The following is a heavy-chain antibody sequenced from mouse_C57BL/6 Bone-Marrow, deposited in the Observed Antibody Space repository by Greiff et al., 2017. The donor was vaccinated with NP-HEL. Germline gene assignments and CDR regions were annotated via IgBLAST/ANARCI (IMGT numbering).Heavy chain of an antibody. D-gene: IGHD1-1*01. V-gene: IGHV6-6*01. CDR3: TRGAFYYYGYYYAMDY. CDR2: IRNKANNHAT. Sequence: EVKLVESGGGLVQPGGSMKLSCAASGFTFSDAWMDWVRQSPEKGLEWVAEIRNKANNHATYYAESVKGRFTISRDDSKSSVYLQMNSLRAEDTGIYYCTRGAFYYYGYYYAMDYWGQGTSVTVSS. CDR1: GFTFSDAW. J-gene: IGHJ4*01.